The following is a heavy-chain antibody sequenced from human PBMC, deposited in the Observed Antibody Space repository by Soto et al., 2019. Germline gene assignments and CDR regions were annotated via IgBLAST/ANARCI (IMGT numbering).Heavy chain of an antibody. CDR2: ISGSGGST. J-gene: IGHJ4*02. Sequence: HPVGSLRLSCAASGFTFSSYAMSWVRQAPGKGLEWVSAISGSGGSTYYADSVKGRFTISRDNSKNTLYLQMNSLRAEDTAVYYCAKPSYFLYSSGWTGWGQGTLVTVSS. V-gene: IGHV3-23*01. CDR1: GFTFSSYA. CDR3: AKPSYFLYSSGWTG. D-gene: IGHD6-19*01.